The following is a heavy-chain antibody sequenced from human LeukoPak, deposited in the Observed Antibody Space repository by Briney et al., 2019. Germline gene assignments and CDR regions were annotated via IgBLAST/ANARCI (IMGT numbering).Heavy chain of an antibody. J-gene: IGHJ4*02. V-gene: IGHV3-21*01. CDR3: ASCAGSYYDSSGYYYVN. Sequence: GGSLRLSCAASGFTFSSYSMNWVRQAPGKGLEWVSSISSSSSYIYYADSVKGRFTISRDNAKNSLYLQMNSLRAEDTAVYYCASCAGSYYDSSGYYYVNWGQGTLVTVSS. CDR1: GFTFSSYS. CDR2: ISSSSSYI. D-gene: IGHD3-22*01.